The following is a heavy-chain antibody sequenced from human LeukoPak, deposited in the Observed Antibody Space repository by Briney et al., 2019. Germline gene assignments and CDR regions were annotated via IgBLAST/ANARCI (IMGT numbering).Heavy chain of an antibody. CDR1: GFTLSSYA. CDR3: AKGDYYDFWSGYSSF. D-gene: IGHD3-3*01. Sequence: GGSLRLSCAASGFTLSSYAMSWARQAPGKGLEWVSAISGSGGSTYYADSVKGRFTIPRDNSKNTLYLQMNSLRAEDTAVYYCAKGDYYDFWSGYSSFWGQGTTVTVSS. CDR2: ISGSGGST. V-gene: IGHV3-23*01. J-gene: IGHJ6*02.